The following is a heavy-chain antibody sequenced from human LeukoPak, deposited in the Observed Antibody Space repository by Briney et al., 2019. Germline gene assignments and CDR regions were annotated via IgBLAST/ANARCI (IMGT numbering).Heavy chain of an antibody. CDR3: AASRYDYGDYVPLVY. Sequence: SETLSLTCTVSGGSISSSSYYWGWLRQPPGKGLEWIGEINHSGSTNYNPSLKSRVTISVDTSKNQFSLKLSSVTAADTTVYYCAASRYDYGDYVPLVYWGQGTLVTVSS. CDR2: INHSGST. J-gene: IGHJ4*02. V-gene: IGHV4-39*07. CDR1: GGSISSSSYY. D-gene: IGHD4-17*01.